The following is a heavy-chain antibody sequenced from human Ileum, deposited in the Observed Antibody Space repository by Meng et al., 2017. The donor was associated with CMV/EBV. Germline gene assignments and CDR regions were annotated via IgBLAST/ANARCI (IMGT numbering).Heavy chain of an antibody. J-gene: IGHJ5*02. V-gene: IGHV4-4*07. D-gene: IGHD3-10*01. CDR2: IYGTGTT. CDR3: ARRIREVREISWENWLAP. Sequence: QVLLQESGPGLVRPSETLSLTCTVSGDSLSTSSWNWIRQSAGSRLEWIGRIYGTGTTNYNPSFKSRVTLSLDKSKNQFSLKLSSVTAADTAVYYCARRIREVREISWENWLAPWGQGTLVTVSS. CDR1: GDSLSTSS.